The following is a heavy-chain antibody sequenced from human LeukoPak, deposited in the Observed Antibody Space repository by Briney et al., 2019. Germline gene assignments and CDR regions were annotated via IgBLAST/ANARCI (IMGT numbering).Heavy chain of an antibody. CDR3: ARERGYDILAGYHRTFDY. V-gene: IGHV3-33*01. D-gene: IGHD3-9*01. CDR2: IWYDGSNK. CDR1: GFTFSSYG. J-gene: IGHJ4*02. Sequence: GRSLRLSCAASGFTFSSYGMHWVRQAPGKGLEWVAVIWYDGSNKYYADSVKGRFTISRDNSKNTLYLQMNSLRAEGTAVYYCARERGYDILAGYHRTFDYWGQGTLVTVSS.